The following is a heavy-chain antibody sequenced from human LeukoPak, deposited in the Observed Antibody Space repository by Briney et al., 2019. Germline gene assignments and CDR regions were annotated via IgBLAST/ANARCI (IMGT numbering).Heavy chain of an antibody. CDR1: GFTFSDYY. D-gene: IGHD6-13*01. V-gene: IGHV3-11*01. CDR2: ISSSGSTI. J-gene: IGHJ6*03. Sequence: GGSLRLSCAASGFTFSDYYMSWIRQAPGKGLEWVSYISSSGSTIYYADSVKGRFTISRDNAKNSLYLQMNSLRAEDTAVYYCARETRAAAGTSHSEYYYMDVWSKGTTVTVSS. CDR3: ARETRAAAGTSHSEYYYMDV.